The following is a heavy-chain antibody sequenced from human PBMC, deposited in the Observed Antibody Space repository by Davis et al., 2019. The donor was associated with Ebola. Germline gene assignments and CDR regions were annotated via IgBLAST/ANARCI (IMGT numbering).Heavy chain of an antibody. V-gene: IGHV3-9*01. J-gene: IGHJ4*02. Sequence: SLKISCVVSGFTFEDYAMHWVRQAPGKGLEWVSGISWNSNAIGYADSVKGRFTISRDYSKNTLYLQMNSLRDEDTAVYYCVRHYSTVWYHYDYFDYWGQGALVTVSS. CDR3: VRHYSTVWYHYDYFDY. CDR1: GFTFEDYA. CDR2: ISWNSNAI. D-gene: IGHD6-19*01.